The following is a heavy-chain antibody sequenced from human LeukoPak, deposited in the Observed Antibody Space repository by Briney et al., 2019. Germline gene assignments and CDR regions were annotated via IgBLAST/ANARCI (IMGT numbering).Heavy chain of an antibody. CDR3: ARGATRFWVFDY. Sequence: SVKVSCKASGGTFSSYAISWVRQAPGQGLEWMGGIIPIFGTANYAQKFQGRVTVTTDESTSTAYMELSSLRSEDTAVYYCARGATRFWVFDYWGQGTLVTVSS. CDR2: IIPIFGTA. CDR1: GGTFSSYA. J-gene: IGHJ4*02. V-gene: IGHV1-69*05. D-gene: IGHD5-12*01.